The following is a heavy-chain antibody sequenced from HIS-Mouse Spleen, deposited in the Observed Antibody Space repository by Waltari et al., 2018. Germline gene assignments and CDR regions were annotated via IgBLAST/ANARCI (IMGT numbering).Heavy chain of an antibody. CDR3: ARASDYGDYYFDY. V-gene: IGHV3-53*02. CDR2: IYSGGST. CDR1: GFTVRSHS. D-gene: IGHD4-17*01. Sequence: EVQLVETGVGLVQPGGSLRPCWSASGFTVRSHSMSWVRQAPGKGLGWVSVIYSGGSTYYADSVKGRFTISRDNSKNTLYLQMNSLRAEDTAVYYCARASDYGDYYFDYWGQGTLVTVSS. J-gene: IGHJ4*02.